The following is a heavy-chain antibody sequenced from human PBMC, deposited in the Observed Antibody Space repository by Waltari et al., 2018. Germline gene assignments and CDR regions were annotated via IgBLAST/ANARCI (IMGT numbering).Heavy chain of an antibody. V-gene: IGHV4-4*07. Sequence: QVQLQQSGPGLVKPSETLSLTCTVSGGSISSYYCSWIRQPAGKGLEWIGRIYISGSTDYTPPLKSRVTMSVDTSKNQFSLKLSSVTAADTAVYYCARDGVRGGWFDPWGQGTLVTVSS. D-gene: IGHD3-10*01. CDR1: GGSISSYY. CDR3: ARDGVRGGWFDP. J-gene: IGHJ5*02. CDR2: IYISGST.